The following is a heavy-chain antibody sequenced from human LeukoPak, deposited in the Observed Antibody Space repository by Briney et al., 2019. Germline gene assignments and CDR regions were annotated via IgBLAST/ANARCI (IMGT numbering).Heavy chain of an antibody. CDR3: ARGAPGSYCSGGSCPYFDY. D-gene: IGHD2-15*01. V-gene: IGHV1-8*01. Sequence: GASVTVSCTASGYTFIGYDINWVRQAPGQGLEWMGWMNPNTGNTGYAQKFRGRGTMTRNTSISTASMELSSLTSEDTALYYCARGAPGSYCSGGSCPYFDYWGQGTLVSVSS. CDR1: GYTFIGYD. J-gene: IGHJ4*02. CDR2: MNPNTGNT.